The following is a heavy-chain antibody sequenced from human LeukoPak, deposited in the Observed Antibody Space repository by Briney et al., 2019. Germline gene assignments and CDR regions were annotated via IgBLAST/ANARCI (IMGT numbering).Heavy chain of an antibody. CDR3: AREAYGGTFDAFDI. CDR1: GFTFSSYW. D-gene: IGHD1-26*01. CDR2: ISSSSSYV. Sequence: PGGSLRLSCAASGFTFSSYWMHWVRQAPGKGLEWVSSISSSSSYVNYADSVKGRFTISRDSAKNSLYLQMNSLRAEDTAVYYCAREAYGGTFDAFDIWGQGTMVTVSS. V-gene: IGHV3-21*01. J-gene: IGHJ3*02.